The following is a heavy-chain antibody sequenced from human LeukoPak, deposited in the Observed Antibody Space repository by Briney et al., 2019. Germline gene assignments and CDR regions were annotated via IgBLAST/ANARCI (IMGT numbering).Heavy chain of an antibody. V-gene: IGHV5-51*01. CDR2: IYPGDSDT. J-gene: IGHJ6*02. D-gene: IGHD3-22*01. CDR3: ARLDSSGYYFYGMDV. Sequence: GESLKISCKGSGYSFTSYWIGWVRQMPGKGLEWMGIIYPGDSDTRYSPSFQGQVTISADKSISTAYLQWSSLKASDTAMYYCARLDSSGYYFYGMDVWGQGTTVTVSS. CDR1: GYSFTSYW.